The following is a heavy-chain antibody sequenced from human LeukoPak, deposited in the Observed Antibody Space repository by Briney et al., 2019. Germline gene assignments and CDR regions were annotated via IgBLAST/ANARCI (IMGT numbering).Heavy chain of an antibody. J-gene: IGHJ4*02. CDR2: IKTDGSGT. D-gene: IGHD3-10*01. V-gene: IGHV3-74*01. CDR3: ARGVTGIDY. CDR1: GFSFRTSW. Sequence: GGSLRLSCVASGFSFRTSWMHWVRQAPGKGLVWVSRIKTDGSGTNYVDSVKGRFTTSRDNAKNTLYLQMNSLRVEDTAVYYCARGVTGIDYWGQGTLVTVSS.